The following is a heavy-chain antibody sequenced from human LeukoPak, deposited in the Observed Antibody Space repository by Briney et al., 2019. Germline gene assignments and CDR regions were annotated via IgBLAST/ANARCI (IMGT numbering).Heavy chain of an antibody. CDR1: GFTFSNAW. Sequence: GGSLRLSCAASGFTFSNAWMSWVRQAPGKGLEWVSYIGSISGAIYYADSVKGRFTISRDNAKNSLYLQMNSLRAEDTAVYYCASRKGAAFDIWGQGTMVTVSS. CDR2: IGSISGAI. CDR3: ASRKGAAFDI. J-gene: IGHJ3*02. V-gene: IGHV3-48*04.